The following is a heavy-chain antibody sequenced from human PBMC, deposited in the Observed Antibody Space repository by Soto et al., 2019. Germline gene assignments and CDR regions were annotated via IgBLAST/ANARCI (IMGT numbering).Heavy chain of an antibody. CDR2: IWYDGSSK. J-gene: IGHJ4*02. CDR3: ARDHSGYYFDY. V-gene: IGHV3-33*01. CDR1: GFTFSNYG. Sequence: GGSLRLSCAASGFTFSNYGLHWVRQTPGKGLEWVAVIWYDGSSKYYGDSVKGRFAISRDDSRNTLYLQMNSLRAEDTAVYHCARDHSGYYFDYWAQGTLVTVSS. D-gene: IGHD5-12*01.